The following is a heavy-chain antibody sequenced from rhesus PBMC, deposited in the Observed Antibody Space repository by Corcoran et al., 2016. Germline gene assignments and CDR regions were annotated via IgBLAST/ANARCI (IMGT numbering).Heavy chain of an antibody. D-gene: IGHD6-43*01. CDR2: IHDSTVNT. V-gene: IGHV4-93*02. J-gene: IGHJ5-1*01. Sequence: QVQLQESGPAVVKPSETLSLTCAVSGGSISSSNWWYWIRQSPGKGLEWIGGIHDSTVNTVYSPSLKGRVTLSIDTSQNQFSLKLSSVTAADTAVYFCARHLGSSYGWRFDVWGAGVLVTVSS. CDR3: ARHLGSSYGWRFDV. CDR1: GGSISSSNW.